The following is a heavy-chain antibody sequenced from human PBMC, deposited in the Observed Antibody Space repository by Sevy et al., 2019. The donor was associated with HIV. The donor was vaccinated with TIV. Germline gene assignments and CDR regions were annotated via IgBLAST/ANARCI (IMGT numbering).Heavy chain of an antibody. CDR3: ARDLPPSATTVAHFDN. CDR2: ISNSGSAL. V-gene: IGHV3-48*03. D-gene: IGHD4-4*01. Sequence: GGSLRLSCAASGFIFSSYEMNWVRQAPGKGLEWISYISNSGSALYYSDSVKGRLTISRDNAKNSLYLQMNSLRAEDTAVYYCARDLPPSATTVAHFDNWGQGTLVTASS. J-gene: IGHJ4*02. CDR1: GFIFSSYE.